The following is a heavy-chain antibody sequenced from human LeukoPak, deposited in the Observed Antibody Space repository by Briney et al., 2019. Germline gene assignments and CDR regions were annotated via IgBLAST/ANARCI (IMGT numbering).Heavy chain of an antibody. CDR2: IHTIET. CDR3: ARGLRDEERYYKYYYMDV. Sequence: SETLPLTCTISGGSSSGYFGTWIRQDSGKGLEWIGYIHTIETKYNPSLQSRVSMSIDTSKNQFSLNLRSVTAADTAVYYCARGLRDEERYYKYYYMDVWGKGTTVTVSS. CDR1: GGSSSGYF. D-gene: IGHD3-22*01. V-gene: IGHV4-4*09. J-gene: IGHJ6*03.